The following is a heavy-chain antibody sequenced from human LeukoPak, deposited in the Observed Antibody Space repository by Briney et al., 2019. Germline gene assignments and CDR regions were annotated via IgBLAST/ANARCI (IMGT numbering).Heavy chain of an antibody. CDR1: GFTFSSYA. J-gene: IGHJ4*02. CDR2: ISGSGGST. Sequence: PGRSLKLSCAASGFTFSSYAMSWVRQAPGKGLEWVSAISGSGGSTYYADSVKGRFTISSDNAKNTLYLQMNSLRAEDTAVYYCARESPHSDYWGQGTLVTVSS. D-gene: IGHD2-21*01. V-gene: IGHV3-23*01. CDR3: ARESPHSDY.